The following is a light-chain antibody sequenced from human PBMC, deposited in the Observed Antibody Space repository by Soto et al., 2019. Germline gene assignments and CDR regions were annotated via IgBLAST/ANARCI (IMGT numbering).Light chain of an antibody. CDR2: AAS. V-gene: IGKV1-8*01. CDR1: QGISSY. CDR3: QQYYSYPLG. Sequence: AIRMTQSPSSLSASTGDRVTITCRASQGISSYLAWYQQKPGKAAKLLIYAASTLQSGVPSRFSGSGFGTDFTLTISCLQSEDFATYYCQQYYSYPLGFGPGTKVDIK. J-gene: IGKJ3*01.